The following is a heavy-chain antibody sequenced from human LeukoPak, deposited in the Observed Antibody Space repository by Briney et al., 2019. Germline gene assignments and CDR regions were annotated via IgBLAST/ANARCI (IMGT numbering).Heavy chain of an antibody. V-gene: IGHV3-48*01. CDR3: AKGTGASAWLADY. J-gene: IGHJ4*02. CDR1: GFIFNAHS. D-gene: IGHD6-19*01. Sequence: GGSLRLSCAASGFIFNAHSINWVRQAPGKGLKWVSYISGSGSSIDYADSVGGRFTIYRDSAKNSVYLQMNNLRAEDTAVYYCAKGTGASAWLADYWGQGTLVTVSS. CDR2: ISGSGSSI.